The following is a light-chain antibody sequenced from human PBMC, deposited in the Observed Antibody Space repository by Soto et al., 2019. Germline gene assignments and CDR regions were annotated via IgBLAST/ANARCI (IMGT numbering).Light chain of an antibody. J-gene: IGKJ2*03. V-gene: IGKV1-33*01. Sequence: DIQMTQSPSSLSASVGDRVIITCQASQDISNYLNWYQQKPGKAPELLIYDASNLETGVPSRFSGSGSGTDFTFTISSLQPDDFATYYCHQFVNLPYSFGQGTKLDIK. CDR3: HQFVNLPYS. CDR1: QDISNY. CDR2: DAS.